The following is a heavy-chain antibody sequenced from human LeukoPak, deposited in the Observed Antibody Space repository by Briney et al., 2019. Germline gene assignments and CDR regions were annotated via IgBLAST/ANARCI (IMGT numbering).Heavy chain of an antibody. CDR1: GYTFTNSF. CDR2: IRPNSGAT. J-gene: IGHJ5*02. CDR3: TGHNNGNPPYDP. Sequence: ASVKVSCKASGYTFTNSFIHWVRQAPGQGLEWMGWIRPNSGATNYAQKFQGRVTMTRDTSISTAYMELSSLKSDDTAVYYCTGHNNGNPPYDPWGPGTLVTVSS. D-gene: IGHD2-8*01. V-gene: IGHV1-2*02.